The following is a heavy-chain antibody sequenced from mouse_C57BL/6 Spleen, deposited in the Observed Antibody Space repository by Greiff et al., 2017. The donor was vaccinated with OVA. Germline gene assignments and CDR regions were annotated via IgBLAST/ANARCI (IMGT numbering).Heavy chain of an antibody. CDR2: IDPSDSET. V-gene: IGHV1-52*01. CDR3: ARQRTMITTFFDY. D-gene: IGHD2-4*01. J-gene: IGHJ2*01. Sequence: QVQLQQPGAELVRPGSSVKLSCKASGYTFTSYWMHWVKQRPIQGLEWIGNIDPSDSETHYNQKFKDKATLTVDKSSSTAYMQLSSLTSEDSAVYYCARQRTMITTFFDYWGQGTTLTVSS. CDR1: GYTFTSYW.